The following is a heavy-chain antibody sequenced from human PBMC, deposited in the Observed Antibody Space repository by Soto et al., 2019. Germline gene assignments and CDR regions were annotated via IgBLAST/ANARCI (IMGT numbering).Heavy chain of an antibody. Sequence: PGESLRLSSEVAGVRFQIDDMSWVRXXPEQGPEWIAYISASGXXEXYXDSVXXXFXXXRDNAXNSLFLQMSXLXAEDTAVYYCXXXKXGAVASLXSXXFDSWGQGTLVTVSS. CDR2: ISASGXXE. J-gene: IGHJ4*01. D-gene: IGHD5-12*01. CDR1: GVRFQIDD. CDR3: XXXKXGAVASLXSXXFDS. V-gene: IGHV3-48*03.